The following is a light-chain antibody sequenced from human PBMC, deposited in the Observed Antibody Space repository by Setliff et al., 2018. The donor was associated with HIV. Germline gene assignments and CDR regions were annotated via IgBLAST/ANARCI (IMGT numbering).Light chain of an antibody. V-gene: IGKV3-15*01. Sequence: EIVMTQSPATLSVSPGERATLSCRVSQTVSTNLAWYQQKPGQAPRLLIHDASTRATGIPARFSGSGSGTEFTLTISSLQSEDFAVYYCQQYNGWPTFGQGTKVDIK. CDR2: DAS. J-gene: IGKJ1*01. CDR3: QQYNGWPT. CDR1: QTVSTN.